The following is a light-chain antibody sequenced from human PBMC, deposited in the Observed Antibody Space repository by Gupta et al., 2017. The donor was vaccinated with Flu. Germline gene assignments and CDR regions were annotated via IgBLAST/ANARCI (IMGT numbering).Light chain of an antibody. CDR2: GAS. CDR1: QSVNNNL. V-gene: IGKV3-20*01. CDR3: QQYGISLYT. J-gene: IGKJ2*01. Sequence: EIVLTLSPGTLSLSPGERATLSCRASQSVNNNLLTWYQQKPGQAPRLLIYGASSRATGIPDRFSGSGSGTDFTLTNRRLEPEDFAVYYCQQYGISLYTFGQGTKLEIK.